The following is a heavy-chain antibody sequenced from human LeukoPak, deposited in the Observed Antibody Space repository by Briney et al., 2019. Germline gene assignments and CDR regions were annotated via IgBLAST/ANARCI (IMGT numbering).Heavy chain of an antibody. CDR3: GRHRSGSGTYFIDY. CDR1: GFTFRDYS. V-gene: IGHV3-7*01. D-gene: IGHD3-10*01. J-gene: IGHJ4*02. Sequence: GGSLRLSCAVSGFTFRDYSMIWVRQAPGKGLQWVANMKKDGSETKYGDFVKGRFTISRDSAKNSLYLQMNSLRVEDTAVYYCGRHRSGSGTYFIDYWGQGTLVSVSS. CDR2: MKKDGSET.